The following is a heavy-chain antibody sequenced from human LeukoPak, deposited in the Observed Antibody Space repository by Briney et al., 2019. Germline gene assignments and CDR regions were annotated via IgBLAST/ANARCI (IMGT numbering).Heavy chain of an antibody. D-gene: IGHD6-13*01. V-gene: IGHV3-30-3*01. J-gene: IGHJ1*01. CDR3: AKDRRIAAADTAEYFQH. CDR1: GFTFSSYA. CDR2: ISYDGSNK. Sequence: PGRSLRLSCAASGFTFSSYAMHWVRQAPGKGLEWVAVISYDGSNKYYADSVKGRFTISRDNSKNTLYLQMNSLRAEDTAVYYCAKDRRIAAADTAEYFQHWGQGTLVTVSS.